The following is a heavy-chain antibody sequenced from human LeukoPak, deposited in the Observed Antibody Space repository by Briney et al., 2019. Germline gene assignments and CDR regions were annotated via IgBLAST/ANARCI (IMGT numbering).Heavy chain of an antibody. D-gene: IGHD3-3*01. CDR1: AGSIGIHY. CDR2: IYYSGTI. CDR3: ARYGVESFWSGYGTNWFDP. V-gene: IGHV4-59*11. J-gene: IGHJ5*02. Sequence: SQTRSPTSTVAAGSIGIHYASWDRQPPEKGLEWIGYIYYSGTIKYKTSLKSRVTISVDTSTNQFSLKMSSVTAADTAVYYCARYGVESFWSGYGTNWFDPWGPGNLVTVSS.